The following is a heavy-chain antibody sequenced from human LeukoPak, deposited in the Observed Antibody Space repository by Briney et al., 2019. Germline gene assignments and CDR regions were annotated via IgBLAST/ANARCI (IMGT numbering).Heavy chain of an antibody. CDR3: ARVRGYSSGWFDY. CDR2: ISSSSSTI. CDR1: GFTFSNYA. Sequence: PGGSLRLSCAASGFTFSNYAMTRVRQAPGKGLEWVSYISSSSSTIYYADSVKGRFTISRDNAKNSLYLQMNSLRAEDTAVYYCARVRGYSSGWFDYWGQGTLVTVSS. V-gene: IGHV3-48*04. D-gene: IGHD6-19*01. J-gene: IGHJ4*02.